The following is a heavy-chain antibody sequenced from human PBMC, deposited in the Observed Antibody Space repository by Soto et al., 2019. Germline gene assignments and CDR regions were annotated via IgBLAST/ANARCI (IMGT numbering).Heavy chain of an antibody. Sequence: QVQLVQSGAEVKKPGASVKVSCKASGYTFTSYDINWVRQATGQGLEWMGWMNPNSGNTGYAQKLQGRGTMTRNSAISTAYMELSSLRSEDTAVYYFARERVHAFDIWGQGTMVTVSS. CDR3: ARERVHAFDI. V-gene: IGHV1-8*01. J-gene: IGHJ3*02. CDR2: MNPNSGNT. CDR1: GYTFTSYD.